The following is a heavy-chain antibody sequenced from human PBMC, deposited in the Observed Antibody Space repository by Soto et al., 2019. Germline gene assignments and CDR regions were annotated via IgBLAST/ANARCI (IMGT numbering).Heavy chain of an antibody. V-gene: IGHV3-13*01. Sequence: EVQLVESGGGLVQPGGSLRLSCAASGFTFSAYDMHWVRQATGKGLEWVSAIGTAGDTYYPGSVKGRFTISREDAKNSLYLQMNSLRAEDTAVYYCARGGYYGSFRYFDLWCRGTLVTVSS. CDR3: ARGGYYGSFRYFDL. CDR2: IGTAGDT. D-gene: IGHD3-10*01. J-gene: IGHJ2*01. CDR1: GFTFSAYD.